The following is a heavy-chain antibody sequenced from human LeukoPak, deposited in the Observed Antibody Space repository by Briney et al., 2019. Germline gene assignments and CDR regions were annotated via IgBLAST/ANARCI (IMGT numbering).Heavy chain of an antibody. CDR2: ICGSGGRT. D-gene: IGHD3-3*01. J-gene: IGHJ4*02. Sequence: GGSLRLSCAASGFTFSSYWMSWVRQAPGKGLEWVSTICGSGGRTYYADSVKGRFTISRDNSKNTLYLQMNSLRAEDTAVYYCAKRWSGYHSSEVWGQGTLVTVSS. V-gene: IGHV3-23*01. CDR3: AKRWSGYHSSEV. CDR1: GFTFSSYW.